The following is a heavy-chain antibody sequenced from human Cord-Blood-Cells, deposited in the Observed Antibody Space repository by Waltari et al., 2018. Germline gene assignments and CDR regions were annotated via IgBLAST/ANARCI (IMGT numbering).Heavy chain of an antibody. V-gene: IGHV4-34*01. J-gene: IGHJ4*02. Sequence: QVQLQQWGAGLLKPSETLSLTCAVYGGSFSGYYWSWIRPPPGKGLEWIGEINHSGSTNYNPSLKSRGTISVDTSKNQFSLKLSSVTAADTAVYYCARRYSSGWYGYWGQGTLVTVSS. CDR1: GGSFSGYY. CDR2: INHSGST. D-gene: IGHD6-19*01. CDR3: ARRYSSGWYGY.